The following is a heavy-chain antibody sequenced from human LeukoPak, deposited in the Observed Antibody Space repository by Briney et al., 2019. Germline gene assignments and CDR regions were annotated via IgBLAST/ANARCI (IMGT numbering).Heavy chain of an antibody. CDR2: IKQDGSEK. CDR3: ARDKIVGATYFDY. V-gene: IGHV3-7*01. J-gene: IGHJ4*02. D-gene: IGHD1-26*01. Sequence: GGSLRLSCAASGFTFSSYSMNWVRQAPGKGLEWVANIKQDGSEKYYVDSVKGRFTISRDNAKNSLYLQMNSLRAEDTAVYYCARDKIVGATYFDYWGQGTLVTVSS. CDR1: GFTFSSYS.